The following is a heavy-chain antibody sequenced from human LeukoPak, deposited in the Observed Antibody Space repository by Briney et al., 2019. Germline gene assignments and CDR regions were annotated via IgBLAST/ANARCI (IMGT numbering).Heavy chain of an antibody. CDR2: ISGSGGYI. Sequence: GGSLRLSCAASGFTFSSYAMSWVRQAPGKGLEWVSVISGSGGYIYYADSVKGRFTISRDNAKNSLYLQMNSLRAEDTAVYYCARRAYDSSGYYSDYWGQGTLVTVSS. CDR1: GFTFSSYA. J-gene: IGHJ4*02. D-gene: IGHD3-22*01. V-gene: IGHV3-21*01. CDR3: ARRAYDSSGYYSDY.